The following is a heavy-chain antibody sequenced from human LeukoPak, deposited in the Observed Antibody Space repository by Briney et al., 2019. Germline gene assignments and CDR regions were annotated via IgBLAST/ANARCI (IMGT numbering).Heavy chain of an antibody. CDR2: INSDGSST. CDR3: ARDIGTVGASYLNAFDI. CDR1: GFAFSSYW. D-gene: IGHD1-26*01. V-gene: IGHV3-74*01. J-gene: IGHJ3*02. Sequence: GGSLRLSCAASGFAFSSYWMHWVRQAPGKGLVWVSRINSDGSSTSYADSVKGRFTISRDNAKNTLYLQMNSLRAEDTAVYYCARDIGTVGASYLNAFDIWGQGTMVTVSS.